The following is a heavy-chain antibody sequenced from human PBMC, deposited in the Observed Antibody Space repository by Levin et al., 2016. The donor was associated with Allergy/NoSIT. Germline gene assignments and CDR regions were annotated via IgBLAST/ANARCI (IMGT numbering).Heavy chain of an antibody. J-gene: IGHJ4*02. V-gene: IGHV3-74*01. CDR1: GISLRTHW. CDR2: IDSTGSLT. CDR3: VAGLGDY. Sequence: GESLKISCVASGISLRTHWLHWVRQVPGKGLLWVARIDSTGSLTTYADSVKGRFTISRDNAENTLYLHMNNLRAEDTATYYCVAGLGDYWGQGTLVTVSS. D-gene: IGHD7-27*01.